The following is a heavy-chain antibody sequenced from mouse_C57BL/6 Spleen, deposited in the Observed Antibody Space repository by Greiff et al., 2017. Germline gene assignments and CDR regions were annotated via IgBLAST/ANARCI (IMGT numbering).Heavy chain of an antibody. Sequence: EVKLVESGGGLVKPGGSLKLSCAASGFTFSDYGMHWVRQAPEKGLEWVAYISSGSSTIYYADTVKGRFTISRDNAKNTLFLQMTSLRSEDTAMYYCAKPYGNYHWYFDVWGTGTTVTVSS. CDR3: AKPYGNYHWYFDV. D-gene: IGHD2-1*01. V-gene: IGHV5-17*01. CDR2: ISSGSSTI. J-gene: IGHJ1*03. CDR1: GFTFSDYG.